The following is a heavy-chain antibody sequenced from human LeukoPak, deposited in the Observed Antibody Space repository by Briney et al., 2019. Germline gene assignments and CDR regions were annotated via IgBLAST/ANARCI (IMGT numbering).Heavy chain of an antibody. V-gene: IGHV4-39*07. CDR3: ARTTSSWYVDY. D-gene: IGHD6-13*01. J-gene: IGHJ4*02. CDR2: IYYSGST. CDR1: GYSISSSSYY. Sequence: PSETLSLTCIVSGYSISSSSYYWGWIRQPPGKGLEWIGSIYYSGSTYYNPSLKSRVTISVDTSKNQFSLKLSSVTAADTAVYYCARTTSSWYVDYWGQGTLVTVSS.